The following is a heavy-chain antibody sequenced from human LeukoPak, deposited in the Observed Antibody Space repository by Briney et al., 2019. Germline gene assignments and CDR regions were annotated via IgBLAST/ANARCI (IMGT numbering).Heavy chain of an antibody. J-gene: IGHJ4*02. D-gene: IGHD3-3*01. CDR3: ARGAEYYAIWRGYAGYSDY. V-gene: IGHV4-38-2*02. Sequence: SETLSLTCTVSGYSISNGYYWGWIRPPPGKGLEWVGSIYHRGSTYYNPSLTSRVTISLDRSKKKFSLKLTSVTAADTAVYFCARGAEYYAIWRGYAGYSDYWGQGISVTVSS. CDR2: IYHRGST. CDR1: GYSISNGYY.